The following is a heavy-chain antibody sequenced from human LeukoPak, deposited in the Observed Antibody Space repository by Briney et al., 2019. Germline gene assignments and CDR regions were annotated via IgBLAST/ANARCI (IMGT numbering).Heavy chain of an antibody. J-gene: IGHJ3*02. CDR3: ASGYDYVWGSYAFDI. V-gene: IGHV5-51*01. CDR1: GYSFTSHW. Sequence: GESLKISCEASGYSFTSHWIGWVRQMPGKGLEWMGIIYPGDSDTRYSPSFQGQVTISADKSISTAYLQWSSLKASDTAMYYCASGYDYVWGSYAFDIWGQGTMVTVSS. D-gene: IGHD3-16*01. CDR2: IYPGDSDT.